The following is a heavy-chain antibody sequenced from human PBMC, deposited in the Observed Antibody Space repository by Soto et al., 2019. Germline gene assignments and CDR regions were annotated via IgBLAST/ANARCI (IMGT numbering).Heavy chain of an antibody. Sequence: KPSETLSLTCAVSGGSISSGGYSWSWIRQPPGKGLEWIGYIYHSGSTYYNPSLKSRVTISVDRSKDQFSLKLSSVTAADTAVHYCARVPNDSSGYYLDYWGQGTLVTVSS. V-gene: IGHV4-30-2*01. CDR3: ARVPNDSSGYYLDY. CDR2: IYHSGST. CDR1: GGSISSGGYS. J-gene: IGHJ4*02. D-gene: IGHD3-22*01.